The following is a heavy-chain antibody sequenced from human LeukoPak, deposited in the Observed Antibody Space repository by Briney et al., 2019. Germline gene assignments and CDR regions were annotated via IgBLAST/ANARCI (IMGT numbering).Heavy chain of an antibody. J-gene: IGHJ4*02. CDR1: GGSISSYY. D-gene: IGHD6-19*01. V-gene: IGHV4-59*01. CDR3: ARLSSGPRGVDY. CDR2: IYYSGST. Sequence: SETLSLTCTVSGGSISSYYWSWIRQPPGKGLDWIGYIYYSGSTNYNPSLKSRVTISVDTSKNQFSLKLSSVTAADTAVYYCARLSSGPRGVDYWGQGTLVTVSS.